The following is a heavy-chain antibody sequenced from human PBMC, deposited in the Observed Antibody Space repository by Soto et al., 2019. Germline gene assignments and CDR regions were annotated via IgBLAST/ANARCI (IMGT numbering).Heavy chain of an antibody. CDR1: GGSFSGYY. J-gene: IGHJ5*02. D-gene: IGHD3-10*02. CDR2: INHSGST. V-gene: IGHV4-34*01. CDR3: ASMSSRETYWFDP. Sequence: SETLSLTCAVYGGSFSGYYWSWIRQPPGKGLEWIGEINHSGSTNYNPSLKSRVTISVDTSKNQFSLKLSSVTAADTAVYYCASMSSRETYWFDPWGQGTLVTVS.